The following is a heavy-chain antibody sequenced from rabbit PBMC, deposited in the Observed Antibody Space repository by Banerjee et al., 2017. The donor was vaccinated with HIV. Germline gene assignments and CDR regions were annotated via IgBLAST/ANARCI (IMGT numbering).Heavy chain of an antibody. Sequence: QEQLVESGGGLVQPGASLTLTCKASGFDFSSNAMCWVRQAPGKGLEWIAYIWTDSSGRSYYASWAKGRFTISKTSSTTVTLQMTSLTAADTATYFCARDLAGVIGWNFGLWGPGTLSPS. D-gene: IGHD4-1*01. J-gene: IGHJ4*01. CDR2: IWTDSSGRS. CDR3: ARDLAGVIGWNFGL. V-gene: IGHV1S45*01. CDR1: GFDFSSNA.